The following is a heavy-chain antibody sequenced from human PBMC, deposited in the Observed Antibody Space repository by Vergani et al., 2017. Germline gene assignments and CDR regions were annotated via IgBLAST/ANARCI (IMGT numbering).Heavy chain of an antibody. CDR3: ATSPGGGSSSPDYYCYMDV. Sequence: QLVESGGGVVQPGRSLRLSCGASGFPFSSYAMHWVRQAPGKGLDWVAVISYDGSNKSYADSVKGRFTISRDNSKNTLYLQMNSLRAEDTAVYYCATSPGGGSSSPDYYCYMDVWGKGTTVTVSS. J-gene: IGHJ6*03. D-gene: IGHD6-6*01. V-gene: IGHV3-30*04. CDR2: ISYDGSNK. CDR1: GFPFSSYA.